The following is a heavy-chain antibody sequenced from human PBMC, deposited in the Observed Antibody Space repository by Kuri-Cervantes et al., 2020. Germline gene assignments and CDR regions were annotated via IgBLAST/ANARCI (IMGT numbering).Heavy chain of an antibody. CDR2: IYSGGST. CDR3: ARVFGYSDAFDI. D-gene: IGHD5-18*01. V-gene: IGHV3-53*01. J-gene: IGHJ3*02. Sequence: GGSLRLSCAASGFTVSNNYMSWIRQAPGKGLEWVSVIYSGGSTYYADSVKGRFTISRDNSKNTLYLQMNSLRAEDTAVYYCARVFGYSDAFDIWGQGTMVTVSS. CDR1: GFTVSNNY.